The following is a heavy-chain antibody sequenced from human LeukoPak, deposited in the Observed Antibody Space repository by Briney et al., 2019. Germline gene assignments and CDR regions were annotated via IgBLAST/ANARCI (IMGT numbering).Heavy chain of an antibody. V-gene: IGHV1-69*04. Sequence: SVKVSCKASGGTFSSYAISWVRQAPGQGLEWMGRIIPILGIANYAQKLQGRVTMTTDTSTSTAYMELRSLRSDDTAVYYCARGWELPLAWGQGTLVTVSS. CDR3: ARGWELPLA. CDR1: GGTFSSYA. CDR2: IIPILGIA. D-gene: IGHD1-26*01. J-gene: IGHJ5*02.